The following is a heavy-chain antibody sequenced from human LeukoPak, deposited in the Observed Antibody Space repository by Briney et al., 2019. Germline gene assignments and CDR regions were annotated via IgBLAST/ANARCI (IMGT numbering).Heavy chain of an antibody. Sequence: SETLSLTCTVSGGSISSYYWSWIRQPPGKGLEWVGNIYYSGNTNYNPSLKRRVTISVDTSKNQFSLKLSSVTAADTAVYYCARHYGSGTYPLDYWGQGTLVTVSS. J-gene: IGHJ4*02. CDR1: GGSISSYY. D-gene: IGHD3-10*01. V-gene: IGHV4-59*01. CDR2: IYYSGNT. CDR3: ARHYGSGTYPLDY.